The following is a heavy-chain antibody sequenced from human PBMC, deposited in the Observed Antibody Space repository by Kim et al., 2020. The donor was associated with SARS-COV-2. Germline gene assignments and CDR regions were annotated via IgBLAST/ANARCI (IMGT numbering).Heavy chain of an antibody. Sequence: SETLSLTCTVSGGSITSVTYYWGWLRQSPGMPLEWIGFVFYSGGTYYKPSLESRITISLDTSKNQFSLKLSSVTAADTAIYYCARDPLRYF. CDR2: VFYSGGT. J-gene: IGHJ2*01. V-gene: IGHV4-31*03. CDR1: GGSITSVTYY. CDR3: ARDPLRYF.